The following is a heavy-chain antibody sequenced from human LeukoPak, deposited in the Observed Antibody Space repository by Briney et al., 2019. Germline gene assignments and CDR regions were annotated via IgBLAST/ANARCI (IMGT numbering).Heavy chain of an antibody. CDR3: ARETRDCTGGTCHSGGGYYFEY. CDR2: VSGSGANT. V-gene: IGHV3-23*01. Sequence: SGGSLRLSCAASGFTFSSYAMSWVRQAPGKGLEWVSAVSGSGANTYHSDSVRGRFTISRDNSKNTLHLQMNSLRAEDTAVFYCARETRDCTGGTCHSGGGYYFEYWGQGILVTVSS. CDR1: GFTFSSYA. J-gene: IGHJ4*02. D-gene: IGHD2-8*02.